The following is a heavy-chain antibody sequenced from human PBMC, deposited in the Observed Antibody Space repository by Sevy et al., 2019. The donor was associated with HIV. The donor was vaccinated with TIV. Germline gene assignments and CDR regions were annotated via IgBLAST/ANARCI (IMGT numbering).Heavy chain of an antibody. CDR1: GFTFSSYG. J-gene: IGHJ3*02. Sequence: GGSLRLSCAASGFTFSSYGMHWVRQAPGKGLEWVAVISYDGSNKYYADSVKGRFTISRDNSKNTLYLQMNSLRAEDTAVYYCANPMTTVTRTAFDIGGQGTMFTVSS. CDR2: ISYDGSNK. V-gene: IGHV3-30*18. CDR3: ANPMTTVTRTAFDI. D-gene: IGHD4-17*01.